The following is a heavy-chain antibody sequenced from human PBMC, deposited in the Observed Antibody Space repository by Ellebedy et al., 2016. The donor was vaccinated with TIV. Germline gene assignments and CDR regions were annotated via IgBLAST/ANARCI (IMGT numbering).Heavy chain of an antibody. CDR2: INPSGSCA. CDR3: AREPLEVLLWFGESRADYGMDV. V-gene: IGHV1-46*01. J-gene: IGHJ6*02. Sequence: AASVKVSCKASGYTFPSYYMYWVRQAPGQGLEWMGTINPSGSCASYAQKFQGRLTMTRHTSTSTVYMELSSLRSEDTAVYYCAREPLEVLLWFGESRADYGMDVWGQGTTVTVSS. CDR1: GYTFPSYY. D-gene: IGHD3-10*01.